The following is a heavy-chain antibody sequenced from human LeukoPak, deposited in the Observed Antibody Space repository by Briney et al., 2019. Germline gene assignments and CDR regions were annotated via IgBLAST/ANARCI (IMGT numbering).Heavy chain of an antibody. CDR1: GFIFTSFG. J-gene: IGHJ3*02. CDR2: IWSDGSHK. D-gene: IGHD6-13*01. V-gene: IGHV3-33*01. CDR3: ASAAGAFDM. Sequence: GKSLRLSCEASGFIFTSFGMHWVRQAPGRGLEWVAVIWSDGSHKYYADSLKGRFTISRDNSKNMVYLQMNSLRVEDTAVYYCASAAGAFDMWGQGTLVTVSS.